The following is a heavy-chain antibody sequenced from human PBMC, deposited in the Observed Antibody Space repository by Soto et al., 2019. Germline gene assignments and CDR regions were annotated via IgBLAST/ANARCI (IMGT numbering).Heavy chain of an antibody. CDR3: ARRGAYNYDSSGYSAGF. CDR2: IFPGDSDT. D-gene: IGHD3-22*01. J-gene: IGHJ4*02. CDR1: GFSFSSYW. Sequence: PGASLKISCKGSGFSFSSYWIGWVRQMPGKGLEWMGLIFPGDSDTRYSPSFQGQVTISVDKSINTAYLQWTSLKPSDSAMYYCARRGAYNYDSSGYSAGFWGQGTLVTVSS. V-gene: IGHV5-51*01.